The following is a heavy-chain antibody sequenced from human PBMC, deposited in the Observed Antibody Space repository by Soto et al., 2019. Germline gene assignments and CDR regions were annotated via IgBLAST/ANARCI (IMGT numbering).Heavy chain of an antibody. Sequence: SVKVSCKASGGTFSSYAISWVRQAPGQGLEWMGGIIPIFGTANYAQKFQGRVTITADESTSTAYMELSSLRSEDTAVYYCARTESYGPTVPFDYWGQGPLVTVYS. D-gene: IGHD4-17*01. CDR1: GGTFSSYA. J-gene: IGHJ4*02. V-gene: IGHV1-69*13. CDR2: IIPIFGTA. CDR3: ARTESYGPTVPFDY.